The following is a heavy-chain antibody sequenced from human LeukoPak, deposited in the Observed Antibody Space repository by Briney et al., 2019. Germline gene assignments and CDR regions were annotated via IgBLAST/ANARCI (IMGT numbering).Heavy chain of an antibody. D-gene: IGHD3-22*01. Sequence: GRSLRLSCAASGFTFSSYAMHWVRQAPGKGLEWVAVISYDGSNKYYADSVKGRFTISRDNSKNTLYLQMNSLRAEDTAVYYCARCLDASTYYYDSSGYYYLLDGLDYWGQGTLVTVSS. CDR2: ISYDGSNK. J-gene: IGHJ4*02. CDR1: GFTFSSYA. V-gene: IGHV3-30-3*01. CDR3: ARCLDASTYYYDSSGYYYLLDGLDY.